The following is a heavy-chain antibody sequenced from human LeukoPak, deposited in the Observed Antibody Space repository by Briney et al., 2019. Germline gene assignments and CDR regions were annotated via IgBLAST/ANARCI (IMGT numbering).Heavy chain of an antibody. CDR2: IIPILGIA. D-gene: IGHD6-13*01. Sequence: SVKVSCKASGGTFSSYAISWVRQAPGQGLEWMGRIIPILGIANYAQKFQGRVTITADKSTSTAYMELSSLRSEDTAVYYCARVDSSSWPYHFDYWGQGTLVTVSS. J-gene: IGHJ4*02. V-gene: IGHV1-69*04. CDR1: GGTFSSYA. CDR3: ARVDSSSWPYHFDY.